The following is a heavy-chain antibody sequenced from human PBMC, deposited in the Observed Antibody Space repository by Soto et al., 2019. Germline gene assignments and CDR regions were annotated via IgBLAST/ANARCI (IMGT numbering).Heavy chain of an antibody. CDR2: IHSDGSST. CDR3: ARGQWGAFDL. CDR1: GFTFSYYW. Sequence: DVQLVESGGGSVQPGGSLSLSCAATGFTFSYYWMHWVSQAPGKGLVWVSRIHSDGSSTTDADSVKGRFTISRDNAKNTLYLQMNSLRAEDTAVYYCARGQWGAFDLWGQGTMVTVAS. J-gene: IGHJ3*01. D-gene: IGHD1-26*01. V-gene: IGHV3-74*01.